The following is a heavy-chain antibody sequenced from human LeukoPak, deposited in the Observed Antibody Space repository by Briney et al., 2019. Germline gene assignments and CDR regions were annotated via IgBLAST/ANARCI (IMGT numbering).Heavy chain of an antibody. CDR2: INPNSGGT. V-gene: IGHV1-2*02. D-gene: IGHD3-10*01. CDR3: AKAIDTMVRGVIIPWFDP. CDR1: GYTFTGYY. Sequence: ASVKVSCKASGYTFTGYYIHWVRQAPGQGLEWMGWINPNSGGTKYLQKFQGRVTMTRDTSISTAYMDLGGLRSDDTAVYYCAKAIDTMVRGVIIPWFDPWGQGTLVTVSS. J-gene: IGHJ5*02.